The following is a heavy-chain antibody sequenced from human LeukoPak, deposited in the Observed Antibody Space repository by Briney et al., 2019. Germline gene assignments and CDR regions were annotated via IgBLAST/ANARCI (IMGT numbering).Heavy chain of an antibody. D-gene: IGHD6-13*01. CDR3: ARGDGSSWYGDWFDP. CDR1: GGSISSSSYY. CDR2: IYYSGST. Sequence: SETLSLTCTVSGGSISSSSYYWGWIRQPPGKGLEWIGSIYYSGSTYYNPSLKSRVTISVDTSEDQFSLKLSSVTAADTAVYYCARGDGSSWYGDWFDPWGQGTLVTVSS. J-gene: IGHJ5*02. V-gene: IGHV4-39*07.